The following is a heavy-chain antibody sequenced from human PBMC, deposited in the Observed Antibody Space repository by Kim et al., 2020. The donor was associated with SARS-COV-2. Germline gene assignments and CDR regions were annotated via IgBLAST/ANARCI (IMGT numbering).Heavy chain of an antibody. Sequence: ASVKVSCKASGYTFTVYGISWVRQAPGQGLEWMGWISPYNGDTRYVQKFQGRVTLTTDTSTTTAYMELRSLRSDDTAFYYCIREGDSGGGSYYFAYWGQGTLVTVSS. CDR3: IREGDSGGGSYYFAY. V-gene: IGHV1-18*04. CDR2: ISPYNGDT. CDR1: GYTFTVYG. D-gene: IGHD2-21*01. J-gene: IGHJ4*02.